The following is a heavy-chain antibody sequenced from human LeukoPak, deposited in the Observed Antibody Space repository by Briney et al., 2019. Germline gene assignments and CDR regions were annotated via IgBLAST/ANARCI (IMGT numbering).Heavy chain of an antibody. CDR2: ISPYNGNT. V-gene: IGHV1-18*01. CDR1: GYTFTSYA. D-gene: IGHD3-16*01. Sequence: ASVKVSCKASGYTFTSYAISWVRQAPGQGLEWMGWISPYNGNTNYAQKLQGRVTMITDTSTSTAYMELRSLRSDGTAVYYCARVWELGFDGFDIWGQGTMVTVSS. J-gene: IGHJ3*02. CDR3: ARVWELGFDGFDI.